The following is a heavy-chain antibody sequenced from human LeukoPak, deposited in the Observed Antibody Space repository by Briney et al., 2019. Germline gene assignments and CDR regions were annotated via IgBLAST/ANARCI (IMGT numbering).Heavy chain of an antibody. J-gene: IGHJ5*02. CDR2: INPSGGST. Sequence: ASVKVSCKASGYTFTSYYMHWVRQAPGQGLEWMGIINPSGGSTSYADSVKGRFTISRDNAKNTLYLQMNSLRAEDTAVYYCARDLNGAAAAENWFDPWGQGTLVTVSS. D-gene: IGHD6-13*01. CDR1: GYTFTSYY. V-gene: IGHV1-46*04. CDR3: ARDLNGAAAAENWFDP.